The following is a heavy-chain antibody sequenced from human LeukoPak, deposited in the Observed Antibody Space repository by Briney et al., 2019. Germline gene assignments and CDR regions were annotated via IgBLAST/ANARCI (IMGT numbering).Heavy chain of an antibody. CDR2: IYYSGST. D-gene: IGHD6-19*01. CDR1: GGSISSYY. Sequence: SETLSLTCTVSGGSISSYYWSWIRQPPGKGLEWIGYIYYSGSTNYNPSLKSRVTISVDTSKNQFSLKLSSVTAADTAVYYCAREVPLQWPEERYFDYWGQGTLVTVSS. CDR3: AREVPLQWPEERYFDY. V-gene: IGHV4-59*01. J-gene: IGHJ4*02.